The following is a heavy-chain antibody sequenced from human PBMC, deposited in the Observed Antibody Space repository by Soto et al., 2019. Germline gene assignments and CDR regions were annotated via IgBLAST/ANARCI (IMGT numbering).Heavy chain of an antibody. CDR1: GFTFSSYG. CDR3: AKDLDYYGSGKFDY. J-gene: IGHJ4*02. Sequence: QVQLVESGGGVVQPGRSLRLSCAASGFTFSSYGMHWVRQAPGKGLEWVAVISYDGSNKYYADSVKGRFTISRDNSKNTLYLQMNSLRAEDTAVYYCAKDLDYYGSGKFDYWGQGTLVTVSS. V-gene: IGHV3-30*18. D-gene: IGHD3-10*01. CDR2: ISYDGSNK.